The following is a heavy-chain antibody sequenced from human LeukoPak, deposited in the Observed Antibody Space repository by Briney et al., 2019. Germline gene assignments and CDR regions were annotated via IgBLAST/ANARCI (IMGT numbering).Heavy chain of an antibody. CDR3: ASLNYASESYSFDS. CDR2: IYYSGST. D-gene: IGHD3-10*01. Sequence: PSETLSLTCTVSGGSISSFYWSWIRQPPGKGLEWIGYIYYSGSTNYSPSLESRVTISVDTSKNQFSLKLSSVTASDTAVYYCASLNYASESYSFDSWGQGTLVTVSS. J-gene: IGHJ4*02. CDR1: GGSISSFY. V-gene: IGHV4-59*08.